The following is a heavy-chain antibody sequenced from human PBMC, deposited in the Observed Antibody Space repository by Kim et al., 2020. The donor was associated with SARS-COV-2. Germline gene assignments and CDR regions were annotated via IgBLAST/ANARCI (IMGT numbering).Heavy chain of an antibody. V-gene: IGHV3-7*01. J-gene: IGHJ6*02. CDR3: ARGRGMDV. CDR2: IKQDGSDK. Sequence: GGSLRLSCAASGFTFSFSWMTWVRQAPGKGLELVATIKQDGSDKVYVDSVKGRFIISRDNGKNLLHLQMNSLRTEDTAVYYCARGRGMDVWGQWTTVTVSS. CDR1: GFTFSFSW.